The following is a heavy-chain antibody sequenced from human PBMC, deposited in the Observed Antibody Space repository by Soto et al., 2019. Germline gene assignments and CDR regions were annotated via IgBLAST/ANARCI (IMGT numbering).Heavy chain of an antibody. CDR1: GGSISGSY. V-gene: IGHV4-59*01. D-gene: IGHD6-19*01. J-gene: IGHJ4*02. Sequence: TTSLTSRVSGGSISGSYGSWLRQSPGKGLEWLGYVYYTGSTNYSPSLRSRVSISVDTSKNEFSLRLSSVTAADTAVYFCARSVAVPGAQIDDWGQGTQVTFSS. CDR3: ARSVAVPGAQIDD. CDR2: VYYTGST.